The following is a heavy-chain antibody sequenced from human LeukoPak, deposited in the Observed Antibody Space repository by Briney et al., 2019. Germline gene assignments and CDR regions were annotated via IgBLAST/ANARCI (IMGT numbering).Heavy chain of an antibody. CDR2: ISAYNGNT. V-gene: IGHV1-18*01. J-gene: IGHJ4*02. CDR1: GYTFTSYG. CDR3: ARVPSYSSGWCQTDY. D-gene: IGHD6-19*01. Sequence: ASVKVSCKASGYTFTSYGISWVRQAPGQGLEWMGWISAYNGNTNYAQKLQGRVTMTTDTSTSTAYMELRSLRSDDTAVYYCARVPSYSSGWCQTDYWGQGTLVTVSS.